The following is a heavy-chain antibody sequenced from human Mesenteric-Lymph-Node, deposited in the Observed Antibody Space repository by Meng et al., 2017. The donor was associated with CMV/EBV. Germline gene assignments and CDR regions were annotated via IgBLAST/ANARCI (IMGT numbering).Heavy chain of an antibody. Sequence: GESLKISCAASGFTFSHYNMNWVRQAPGMGLEWISYINSRGNPIYYADSVKGRFTISRDNFKNTLFLQMNSLRAEDTAVYYCAKDPNDLTYYYESSGPFDYWGQGTLVTVSS. CDR2: INSRGNPI. J-gene: IGHJ4*02. CDR3: AKDPNDLTYYYESSGPFDY. V-gene: IGHV3-48*01. D-gene: IGHD3-22*01. CDR1: GFTFSHYN.